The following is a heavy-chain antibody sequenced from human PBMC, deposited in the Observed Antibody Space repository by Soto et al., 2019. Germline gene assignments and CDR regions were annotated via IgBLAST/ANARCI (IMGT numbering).Heavy chain of an antibody. CDR3: ARDRDDILTGYYNGPHWFDP. J-gene: IGHJ5*02. CDR2: ISYDGSNK. V-gene: IGHV3-30-3*01. D-gene: IGHD3-9*01. Sequence: GGSLRLSCAASGFTFSSYAMHWVRQAPGKGLEWVAVISYDGSNKYYADSVKGRFTISRDNSKNTLYLQMNSLRAGDTAVYYCARDRDDILTGYYNGPHWFDPWGQGTLVTVSS. CDR1: GFTFSSYA.